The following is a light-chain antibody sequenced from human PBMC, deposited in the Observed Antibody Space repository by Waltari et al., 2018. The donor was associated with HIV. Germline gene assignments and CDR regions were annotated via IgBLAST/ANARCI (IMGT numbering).Light chain of an antibody. V-gene: IGKV3-15*01. CDR2: GAS. CDR1: QSVRSN. CDR3: QQYNNWPPYT. J-gene: IGKJ2*01. Sequence: EIVMTQSPATLSVSPGERATLSCRASQSVRSNLAWYQQKPGQAPSLLIYGASSRATGIPARFSGSGSGTEFTLTISSLQSEDFAVYYCQQYNNWPPYTFGQGTKLEI.